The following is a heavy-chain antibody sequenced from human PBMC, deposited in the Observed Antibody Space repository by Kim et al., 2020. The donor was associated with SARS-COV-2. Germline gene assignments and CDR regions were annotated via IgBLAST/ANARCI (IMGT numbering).Heavy chain of an antibody. Sequence: NSRPSFQDHVTISADKSISTASLKWSSLKASDTAMYYCARAGSYYYGMDVWGQGTTVTVSS. J-gene: IGHJ6*02. CDR3: ARAGSYYYGMDV. V-gene: IGHV5-10-1*01. D-gene: IGHD6-19*01.